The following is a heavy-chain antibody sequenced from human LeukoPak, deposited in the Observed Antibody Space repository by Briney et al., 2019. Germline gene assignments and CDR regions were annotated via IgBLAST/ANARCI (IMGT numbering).Heavy chain of an antibody. CDR1: GDSISNYY. CDR3: ARGYYDTSAYSNPFDF. J-gene: IGHJ4*02. D-gene: IGHD3-22*01. Sequence: SETLSRTCTVSGDSISNYYWSWIRQTPGKGLEWIGYIHTSGSTYYNPSLKSRVTISVDTSKTQFSLKLSSVTAADTAVYYCARGYYDTSAYSNPFDFWGQGTLVTVSS. CDR2: IHTSGST. V-gene: IGHV4-4*09.